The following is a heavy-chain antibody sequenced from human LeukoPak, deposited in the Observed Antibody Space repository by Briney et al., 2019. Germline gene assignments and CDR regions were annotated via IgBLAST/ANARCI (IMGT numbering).Heavy chain of an antibody. CDR2: INHSGSA. CDR3: ARCPVLGTARADPAYWFDP. D-gene: IGHD5-18*01. Sequence: SETLSLTCAVYGGSISGYYWSWIRQPPGKGLEWIGEINHSGSANYNPSLKSRVTISVDTSKNQFSLKLSSVTAADTAVYYCARCPVLGTARADPAYWFDPWGQGTLVTVSS. CDR1: GGSISGYY. V-gene: IGHV4-34*01. J-gene: IGHJ5*02.